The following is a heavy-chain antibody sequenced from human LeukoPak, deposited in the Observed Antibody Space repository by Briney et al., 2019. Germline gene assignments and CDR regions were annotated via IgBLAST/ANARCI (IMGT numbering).Heavy chain of an antibody. Sequence: SETLSLTCTVSGGSISSSNYYWGWIRQPPGKGLEWIGSIYYSGSTYYNPSLKSRVTISVDTSNNQFSLKLTSVTAADTAVYFCARRSSSGGGVAFDIWGQGTMVTVSS. D-gene: IGHD3-10*01. J-gene: IGHJ3*02. CDR2: IYYSGST. CDR3: ARRSSSGGGVAFDI. V-gene: IGHV4-39*01. CDR1: GGSISSSNYY.